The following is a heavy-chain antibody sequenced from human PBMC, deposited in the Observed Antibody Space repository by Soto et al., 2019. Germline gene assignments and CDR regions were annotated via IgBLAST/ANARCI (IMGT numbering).Heavy chain of an antibody. V-gene: IGHV4-4*02. J-gene: IGHJ4*02. CDR2: IFHSGST. CDR1: GASIRSNNR. D-gene: IGHD1-26*01. Sequence: QVQLQESGPGLVKPSGTLSLTCAVSGASIRSNNRWSWVRQPPGKGLEWIGEIFHSGSTNYNPSLKTRLTISVDKSKNQFSLKLSSVTAADTAVYYCARVYSGSYSDSWGRGTLATVSS. CDR3: ARVYSGSYSDS.